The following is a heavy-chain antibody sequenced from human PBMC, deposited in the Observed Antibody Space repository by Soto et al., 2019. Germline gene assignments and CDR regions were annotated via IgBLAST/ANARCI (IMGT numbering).Heavy chain of an antibody. D-gene: IGHD6-13*01. J-gene: IGHJ5*02. V-gene: IGHV4-59*01. CDR3: ARDRGIAAAAQRGYWFDP. Sequence: PSETLSLTCTVSGGSISSYYWSWIRQPPGKGLEWIGYIYYSGSTNYNPSLKSRVTISVDTSKNQFSLKLSSVTAADTAVYYCARDRGIAAAAQRGYWFDPWGQGTLVTVS. CDR2: IYYSGST. CDR1: GGSISSYY.